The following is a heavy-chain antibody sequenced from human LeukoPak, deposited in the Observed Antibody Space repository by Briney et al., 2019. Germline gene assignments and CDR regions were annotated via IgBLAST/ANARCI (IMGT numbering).Heavy chain of an antibody. J-gene: IGHJ4*02. V-gene: IGHV4-59*01. CDR2: IRYTGST. CDR1: GDSISGYY. CDR3: AGTTVVTPVYYFDY. Sequence: SETLSLTCTVSGDSISGYYWNWIRQPPGEGLEWIAYIRYTGSTKYNPSLKSRVTISVETSKNQFSLTLSSVTAADTAVYYCAGTTVVTPVYYFDYWGQGTLVTVSS. D-gene: IGHD4-17*01.